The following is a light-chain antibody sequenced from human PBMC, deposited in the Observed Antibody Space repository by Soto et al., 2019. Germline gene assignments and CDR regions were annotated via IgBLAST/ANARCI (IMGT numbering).Light chain of an antibody. V-gene: IGKV3-20*01. CDR2: GAS. J-gene: IGKJ3*01. CDR3: QQYGSSPPFT. Sequence: EIVLTQSPGTLSLSPGERATLSCRASQSVRSNYLAWYQKIPGQAPRLLIYGASIRATGIPDRFSGSGSGTDFTLTISRLEPGDFAVYFCQQYGSSPPFTFGPGTKVDIK. CDR1: QSVRSNY.